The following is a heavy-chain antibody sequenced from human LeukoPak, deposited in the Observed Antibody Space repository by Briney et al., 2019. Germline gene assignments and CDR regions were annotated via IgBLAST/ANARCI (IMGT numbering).Heavy chain of an antibody. J-gene: IGHJ4*02. V-gene: IGHV3-48*02. Sequence: PGGSLRLSCAASGFTFGGFSMNWVRPVPGRGLEWVSYICSGSSAIYYADSVKGRFTISRDNVKKSLYLQMNSLRDEDTAVYYCARSRTGNYFDSWGQGTLVTVSS. CDR2: ICSGSSAI. CDR3: ARSRTGNYFDS. D-gene: IGHD2-8*02. CDR1: GFTFGGFS.